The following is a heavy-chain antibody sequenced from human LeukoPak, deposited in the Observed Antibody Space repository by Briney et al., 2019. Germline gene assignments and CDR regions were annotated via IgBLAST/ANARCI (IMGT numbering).Heavy chain of an antibody. CDR1: GFTFSSYS. J-gene: IGHJ6*04. D-gene: IGHD3-10*02. CDR2: ISSSSSSYI. Sequence: GGSLRLSCAASGFTFSSYSMNWVRQAPGKGLEWVSSISSSSSSYIYYADSVKSRFTITRDNAKNSLYLQMNSLRAEDTAVYYCAELGITMIGGVWGKGTTVTISS. CDR3: AELGITMIGGV. V-gene: IGHV3-21*01.